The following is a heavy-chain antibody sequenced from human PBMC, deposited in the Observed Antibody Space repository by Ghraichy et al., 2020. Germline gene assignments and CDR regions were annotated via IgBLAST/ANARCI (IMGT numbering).Heavy chain of an antibody. Sequence: SETLSKKGTVSGGSISSSSYYWGWIRQPPGKGLEWIGSIYYSGSTYYNPSLKSRVTISVDTSKNQFSLKLSSVTAADTAVYYCARHGVGATLFDYWGQGTLVTVSS. CDR2: IYYSGST. CDR3: ARHGVGATLFDY. J-gene: IGHJ4*02. CDR1: GGSISSSSYY. V-gene: IGHV4-39*01. D-gene: IGHD1-26*01.